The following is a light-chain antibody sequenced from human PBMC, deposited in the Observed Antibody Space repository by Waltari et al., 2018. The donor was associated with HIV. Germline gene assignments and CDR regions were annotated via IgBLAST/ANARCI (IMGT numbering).Light chain of an antibody. CDR2: EVS. J-gene: IGLJ2*01. V-gene: IGLV2-14*01. CDR1: SRDVGGYNY. Sequence: QSALTQPASVSGSPGQSITLPFTRTSRDVGGYNYVSLYQQHPGKAPNLMLYEVSHRPSGVSNRFSGSKSGNTASLTISGLQAEDEADYYCSSYTTSSSTLPFGGGTKLTVL. CDR3: SSYTTSSSTLP.